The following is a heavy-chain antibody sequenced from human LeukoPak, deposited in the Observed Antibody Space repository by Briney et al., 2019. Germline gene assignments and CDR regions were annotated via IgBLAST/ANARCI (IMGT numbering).Heavy chain of an antibody. V-gene: IGHV1-18*01. CDR1: GYTFTSYG. D-gene: IGHD3-22*01. Sequence: ASVKVSCKASGYTFTSYGISWVRQAPGQGLEWLGWISTYNNNTHYAQKFQVRVTMTTDTSTSTAYMELRSLRSDDTAVYYCAREYRDYYDSSGNYLDYWGQGTLVTVSS. CDR2: ISTYNNNT. CDR3: AREYRDYYDSSGNYLDY. J-gene: IGHJ4*02.